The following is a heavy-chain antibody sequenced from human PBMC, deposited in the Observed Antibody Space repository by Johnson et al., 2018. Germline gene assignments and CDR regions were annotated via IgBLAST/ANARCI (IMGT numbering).Heavy chain of an antibody. Sequence: QVQLLESGGGVVQPGRSXRLSCAASGFTFSSYGMHWVRQAPGKGLEWVAVISYDGSNKYYADSVKGRFTIPRDNSKNTLYLQMNSLRAEDTAVYYCAKDGGYSSSWYNYYYYMDVWGKGTTVTVSS. J-gene: IGHJ6*03. V-gene: IGHV3-30*18. D-gene: IGHD6-13*01. CDR2: ISYDGSNK. CDR3: AKDGGYSSSWYNYYYYMDV. CDR1: GFTFSSYG.